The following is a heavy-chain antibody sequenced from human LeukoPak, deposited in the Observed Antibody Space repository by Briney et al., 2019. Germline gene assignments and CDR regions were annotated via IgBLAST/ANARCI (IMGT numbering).Heavy chain of an antibody. J-gene: IGHJ4*02. V-gene: IGHV3-15*01. Sequence: WIRQAPGKGLEWVGRIKSKTDGGTTDYAAPVKGRFTISRDDSKNTLFLQMNSLKTEDTAVYYCITTLPWGPNSWGQGTLVTVSS. D-gene: IGHD3-16*01. CDR2: IKSKTDGGTT. CDR3: ITTLPWGPNS.